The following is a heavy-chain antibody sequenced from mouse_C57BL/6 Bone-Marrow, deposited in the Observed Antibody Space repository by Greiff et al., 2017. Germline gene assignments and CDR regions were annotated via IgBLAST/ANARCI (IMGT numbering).Heavy chain of an antibody. CDR1: SFNIKDYY. CDR2: IDPEDGDT. Sequence: VQLQQSGAELVRPGASVKLSCTASSFNIKDYYMHWVKQRPEQGLEWIGRIDPEDGDTEYAPKFQGKATMTADTSSNTAYLQLSSLTSEDTAVYYCTTSHGSCWFAYWGQGTLVTVSA. CDR3: TTSHGSCWFAY. V-gene: IGHV14-1*01. J-gene: IGHJ3*01. D-gene: IGHD1-1*01.